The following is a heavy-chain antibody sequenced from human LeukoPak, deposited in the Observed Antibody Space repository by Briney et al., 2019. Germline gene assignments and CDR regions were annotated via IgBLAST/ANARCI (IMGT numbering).Heavy chain of an antibody. D-gene: IGHD3-16*02. CDR1: GFTFSSYA. V-gene: IGHV3-23*01. Sequence: HAGGSLRLSCAASGFTFSSYAMGWVRQAPGKGLELVSAISGSGGSTYYADSVKGRFTMSRDNSKNTLYLQMNSLSAEDTAVYYGANCALYDYVWGSYREAPYMDDWGQGTTVTVSS. CDR2: ISGSGGST. J-gene: IGHJ6*02. CDR3: ANCALYDYVWGSYREAPYMDD.